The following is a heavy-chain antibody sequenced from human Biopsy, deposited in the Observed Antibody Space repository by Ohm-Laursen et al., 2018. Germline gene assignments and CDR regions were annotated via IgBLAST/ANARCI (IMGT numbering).Heavy chain of an antibody. Sequence: SLRLSCSASGFTFSSYAMSWVRQPPGKGLEWVSSLTGSGGSTYYADSVKGRFTISRDNSKNTLYLQMNSLTAEDTAVYYCTLEGAGFDNWGQGTLVTVSS. CDR1: GFTFSSYA. V-gene: IGHV3-23*01. CDR3: TLEGAGFDN. J-gene: IGHJ4*02. D-gene: IGHD3-10*01. CDR2: LTGSGGST.